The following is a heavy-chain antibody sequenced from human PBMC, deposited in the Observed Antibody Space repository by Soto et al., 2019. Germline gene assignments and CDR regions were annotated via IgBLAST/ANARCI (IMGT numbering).Heavy chain of an antibody. J-gene: IGHJ6*03. CDR3: ACGGSIVIATRRLMDV. D-gene: IGHD3-22*01. Sequence: SETLSLTCTVSGGSISSGGYYWSWIRQHPGKGLEWIGYIYYSGSTYYNPSPKRRVTISVDTSKNQFSLKLSSVTAADTAVYSCACGGSIVIATRRLMDVWGKATTVTVSS. V-gene: IGHV4-31*03. CDR1: GGSISSGGYY. CDR2: IYYSGST.